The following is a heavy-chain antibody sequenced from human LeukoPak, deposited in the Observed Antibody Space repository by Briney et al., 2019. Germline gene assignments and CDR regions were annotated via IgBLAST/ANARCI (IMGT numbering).Heavy chain of an antibody. CDR3: ARGRGAAAGTFWYY. J-gene: IGHJ4*02. D-gene: IGHD6-13*01. CDR1: GFTFSSYS. CDR2: INHSGST. V-gene: IGHV4-34*01. Sequence: GSLRLSCAASGFTFSSYSMNWVRQAPGKGLEWIGEINHSGSTNYNPSLKSRVTISVDTSKNQFSLKLSSVTAADTAVYYCARGRGAAAGTFWYYWGQGTLVTVSS.